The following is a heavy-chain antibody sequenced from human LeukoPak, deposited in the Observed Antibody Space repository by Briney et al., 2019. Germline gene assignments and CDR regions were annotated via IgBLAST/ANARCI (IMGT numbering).Heavy chain of an antibody. CDR3: ANRRVFSRHFDY. J-gene: IGHJ4*02. V-gene: IGHV4-34*01. CDR1: GGSFSGYY. D-gene: IGHD3-9*01. Sequence: SETLPLTCAVYGGSFSGYYWSWIRQPPGKGLEWIGEINHSGSTNYNPSLKSRVTISVDTSKNQFSLKLSSVTAADTAVYYCANRRVFSRHFDYWGQGTLVTVSS. CDR2: INHSGST.